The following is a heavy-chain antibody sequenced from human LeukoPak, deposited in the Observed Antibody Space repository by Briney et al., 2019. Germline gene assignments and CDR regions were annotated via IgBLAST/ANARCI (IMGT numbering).Heavy chain of an antibody. CDR3: ARVPYYYDRSGYYYVSNYFDY. CDR2: ISSSDGST. CDR1: GFSFNDYY. V-gene: IGHV3-11*01. D-gene: IGHD3-22*01. J-gene: IGHJ4*02. Sequence: GGFLRLSCVASGFSFNDYYMTWIRQAPGKGLEWVSMISSSDGSTFYADSVKGRFSISRDNAKNSLYLLMNSLRAEDTAVYYCARVPYYYDRSGYYYVSNYFDYWGQGTRVTVSS.